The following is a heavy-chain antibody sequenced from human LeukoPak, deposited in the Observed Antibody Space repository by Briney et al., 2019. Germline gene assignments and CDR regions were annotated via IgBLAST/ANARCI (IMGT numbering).Heavy chain of an antibody. Sequence: QPGGSLRLSCAASGFTFNNYGMHWVRQAPGKGLEWLAFIRYDGSNTYHADSVKGRFTVSRDDSKNTLYLQMNSLRGDDTAVYYCAKDGTSYYYIYYWGQGTLVTVSS. CDR2: IRYDGSNT. CDR1: GFTFNNYG. V-gene: IGHV3-30*02. D-gene: IGHD2/OR15-2a*01. CDR3: AKDGTSYYYIYY. J-gene: IGHJ4*02.